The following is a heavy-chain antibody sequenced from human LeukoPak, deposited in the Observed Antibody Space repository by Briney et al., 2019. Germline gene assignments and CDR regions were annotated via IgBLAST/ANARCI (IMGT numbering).Heavy chain of an antibody. J-gene: IGHJ6*02. D-gene: IGHD1-1*01. CDR2: ISESSSHT. V-gene: IGHV3-21*06. CDR1: GFTFSGYS. CDR3: ARDRAVKAGIRGMDV. Sequence: PGGSLRLSCAASGFTFSGYSINWVRQAPGNGLQWVSYISESSSHTYYADSVKGRFTISRDNAKNSLYLQMNSLRVEDTGIYYCARDRAVKAGIRGMDVWGQGTTVIVSS.